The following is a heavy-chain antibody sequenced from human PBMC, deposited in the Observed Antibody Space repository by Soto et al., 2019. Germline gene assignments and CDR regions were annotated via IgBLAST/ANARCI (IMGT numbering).Heavy chain of an antibody. V-gene: IGHV3-64*01. CDR3: ARGYYDYIWGSGRRPPYSYYYYMDV. CDR2: ISSNGGST. CDR1: GFTFSSYA. J-gene: IGHJ6*03. Sequence: PGGSLRLSCAASGFTFSSYAMHWVRQAPGKGLEYVSAISSNGGSTYYANSVKGRFTISRDNSKNTLYLQMGSLRAEDMAVYYCARGYYDYIWGSGRRPPYSYYYYMDVGGKGTTVTAPS. D-gene: IGHD3-16*01.